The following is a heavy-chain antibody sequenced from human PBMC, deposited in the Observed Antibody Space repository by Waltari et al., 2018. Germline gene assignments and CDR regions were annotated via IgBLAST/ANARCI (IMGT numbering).Heavy chain of an antibody. J-gene: IGHJ2*01. V-gene: IGHV1-8*03. Sequence: QVQLVQSGAEVKKPGASVKVSCKDSGYTFTSYDINWVRQATGQGLEWMGWMNPNSGNTGYAQKFQGRVTITRNTSISTAYMELSSLRSEDTAVYYCAIGGGMVGATRGWYFDLWGRGTLVTVSS. D-gene: IGHD1-26*01. CDR3: AIGGGMVGATRGWYFDL. CDR1: GYTFTSYD. CDR2: MNPNSGNT.